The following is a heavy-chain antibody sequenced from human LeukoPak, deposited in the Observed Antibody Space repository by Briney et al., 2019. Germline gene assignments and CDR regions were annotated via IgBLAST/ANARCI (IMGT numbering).Heavy chain of an antibody. CDR3: AKIAARDTGEGY. D-gene: IGHD6-6*01. V-gene: IGHV1-46*04. Sequence: ASVTVSCKASGYTFTSNHIHWVRQAPGQGLEWMGVINPSGDSTSYAPNLQGRVTVTRDTSTSTVYMELSSLRSEDTAIYYCAKIAARDTGEGYWGQGTLVTVSS. CDR1: GYTFTSNH. J-gene: IGHJ4*02. CDR2: INPSGDST.